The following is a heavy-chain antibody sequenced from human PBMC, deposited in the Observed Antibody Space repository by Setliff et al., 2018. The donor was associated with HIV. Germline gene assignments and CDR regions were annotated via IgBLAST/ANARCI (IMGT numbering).Heavy chain of an antibody. CDR2: IYYSGTT. Sequence: PSETLSLTCSVSGGSINSDNYYWGWIRQAPGKGLEWIGSIYYSGTTYYNPSLRGRVTISVDGSRNQFSLTLNSVTAADTATYYCASRGVVVVTMSMPDEFFVHWGHGTLVTVSS. D-gene: IGHD2-21*02. CDR3: ASRGVVVVTMSMPDEFFVH. CDR1: GGSINSDNYY. J-gene: IGHJ1*01. V-gene: IGHV4-39*01.